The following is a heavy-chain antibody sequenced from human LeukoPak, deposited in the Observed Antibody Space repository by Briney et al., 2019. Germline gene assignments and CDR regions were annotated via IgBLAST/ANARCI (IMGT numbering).Heavy chain of an antibody. CDR2: IRAEGDPT. V-gene: IGHV3-23*01. CDR3: GKDGHCRDSVCPTKIVVAGCVDH. J-gene: IGHJ4*02. D-gene: IGHD6-19*01. CDR1: GFSFTTYS. Sequence: HPGGSLRLSCRASGFSFTTYSMNWVRQAPGKGLEWVSVIRAEGDPTHYADSVKGRFTISRDNSKNMLYLQMNSLRAEDTAIYYCGKDGHCRDSVCPTKIVVAGCVDHWGQGTLVTVSS.